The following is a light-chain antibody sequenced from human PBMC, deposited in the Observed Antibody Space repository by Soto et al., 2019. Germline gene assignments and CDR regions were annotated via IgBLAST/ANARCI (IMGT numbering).Light chain of an antibody. CDR2: ANN. CDR1: SSNIGNNY. J-gene: IGLJ2*01. Sequence: QSALTQPPSVSAAPGQTVTISCSGSSSNIGNNYVSWYQQLPGTAPKLLIYANNKRPSGIPDRFSGSKSGTSATLGITGLQTGDEADYYCGTWDNSLSAGVFGGGTKLTVL. V-gene: IGLV1-51*01. CDR3: GTWDNSLSAGV.